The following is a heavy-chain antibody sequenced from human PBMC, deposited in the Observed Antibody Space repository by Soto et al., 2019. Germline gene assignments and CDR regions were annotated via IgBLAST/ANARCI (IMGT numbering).Heavy chain of an antibody. CDR1: GYTFTSYG. J-gene: IGHJ6*02. CDR3: ARGVESSGGTYYYYYGMDV. V-gene: IGHV1-18*04. CDR2: ISAYNGNT. Sequence: ASVKVSCKASGYTFTSYGISWVRQAPGQGLEWMGWISAYNGNTNYAQKLQGRVTMTTDTSTSTADMELRSLRSDDTAVYSCARGVESSGGTYYYYYGMDVWGQGTTVTVSS. D-gene: IGHD2-15*01.